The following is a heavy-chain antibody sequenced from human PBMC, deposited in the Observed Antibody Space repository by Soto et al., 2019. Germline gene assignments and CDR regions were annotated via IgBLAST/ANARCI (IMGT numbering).Heavy chain of an antibody. CDR3: ARGETTWHFDF. V-gene: IGHV4-39*02. Sequence: SLTCTVSSGSLRGSSYNWDWIRQPPGKGPERIGNIYNTGSTYYNPSLKSRVAISVDTSKNHFSLKLSSVTAADTAVYYCARGETTWHFDFWGQGILFTVSS. CDR1: SGSLRGSSYN. CDR2: IYNTGST. J-gene: IGHJ4*02. D-gene: IGHD1-1*01.